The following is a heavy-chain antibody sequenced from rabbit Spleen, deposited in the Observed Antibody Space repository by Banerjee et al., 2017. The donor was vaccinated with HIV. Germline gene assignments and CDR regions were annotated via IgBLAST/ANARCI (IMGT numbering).Heavy chain of an antibody. CDR3: ATSSYDDYGDWGYFSL. J-gene: IGHJ4*01. D-gene: IGHD2-1*01. Sequence: QSLEESGGDLVKPGGTLTLTCTASGFSFSSSNYMCWVRQAPGKGLEWIGCIYAGSSGRVYYASWAKGRFTISRTSSTTVTLQMTSLTAADTATYFCATSSYDDYGDWGYFSLWGPGTLVTVS. CDR2: IYAGSSGRV. V-gene: IGHV1S40*01. CDR1: GFSFSSSNY.